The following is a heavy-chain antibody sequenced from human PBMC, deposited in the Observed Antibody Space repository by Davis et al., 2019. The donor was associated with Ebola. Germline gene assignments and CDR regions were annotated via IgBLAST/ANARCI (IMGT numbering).Heavy chain of an antibody. CDR3: AKVCGARGPKGCMDV. J-gene: IGHJ6*02. D-gene: IGHD3-10*01. Sequence: GESLKISCAASGFTFSSYAMSWVRQAPGKGLEWVSAISGSGGSTYYADSVKGRFTISRDNSKNTLYLQMNSLRAEDTAVYYCAKVCGARGPKGCMDVWGQGTTVTVSS. V-gene: IGHV3-23*01. CDR2: ISGSGGST. CDR1: GFTFSSYA.